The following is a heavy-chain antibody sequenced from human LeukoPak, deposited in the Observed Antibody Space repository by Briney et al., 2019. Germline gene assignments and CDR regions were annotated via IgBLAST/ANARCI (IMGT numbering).Heavy chain of an antibody. D-gene: IGHD6-6*01. V-gene: IGHV4-4*02. J-gene: IGHJ4*02. Sequence: SETLSLTCAVSGGSISSSNWWSWVRQPPGKGLEWIGEIYHSGSTNYNPSLKSRVTISVDKSKNQFSLKLSSVTAADTAVYYCARDRVPTTGVYSSSMGFDYWGQGTLVTVSS. CDR1: GGSISSSNW. CDR2: IYHSGST. CDR3: ARDRVPTTGVYSSSMGFDY.